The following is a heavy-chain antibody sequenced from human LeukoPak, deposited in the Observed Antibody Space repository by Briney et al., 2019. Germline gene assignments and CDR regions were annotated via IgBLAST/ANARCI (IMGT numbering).Heavy chain of an antibody. CDR2: INPHSGAT. V-gene: IGHV1-2*02. Sequence: ASVKLSCKASGYTFTEYPMHWVRQAPGQGVQWMGDINPHSGATNYAQTFQDRVTMTLDTSISTAYMDLIRLRVDDTAIYFCARGAKVGATFDYWGQGTLLTVSS. D-gene: IGHD1-26*01. J-gene: IGHJ4*02. CDR3: ARGAKVGATFDY. CDR1: GYTFTEYP.